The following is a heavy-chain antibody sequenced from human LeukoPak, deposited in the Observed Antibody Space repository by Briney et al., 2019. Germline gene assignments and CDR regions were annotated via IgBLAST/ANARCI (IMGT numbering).Heavy chain of an antibody. J-gene: IGHJ4*02. V-gene: IGHV1-46*01. Sequence: ASVKVSCTASGYTFTSYYMHWVRQTPGQGLEWMGIINPSGGSTSYAQKFQGRVTMTRDTSTSTVYMELSSLRSEDMAVYYCARAFSGYQPSFDYWGQGTLVTVSS. D-gene: IGHD3-22*01. CDR2: INPSGGST. CDR3: ARAFSGYQPSFDY. CDR1: GYTFTSYY.